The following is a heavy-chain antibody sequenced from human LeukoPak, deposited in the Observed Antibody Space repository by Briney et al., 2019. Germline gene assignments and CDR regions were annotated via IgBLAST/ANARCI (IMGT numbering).Heavy chain of an antibody. D-gene: IGHD2-21*02. CDR2: INPDGRDT. V-gene: IGHV3-7*01. CDR3: TSWGDTTAEYFQR. CDR1: GFTFNRCW. J-gene: IGHJ1*01. Sequence: PGGSLRLSCVVSGFTFNRCWMNWVRQAPGKGLEWVAHINPDGRDTYYVDSVKGRFTISRDNAQNSMYLQMNSLRVEVTAVYYCTSWGDTTAEYFQRWGQGTLVTVSS.